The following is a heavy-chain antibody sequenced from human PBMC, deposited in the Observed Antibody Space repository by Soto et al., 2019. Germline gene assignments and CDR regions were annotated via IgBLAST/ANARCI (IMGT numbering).Heavy chain of an antibody. D-gene: IGHD1-26*01. CDR2: ISSSSSTI. J-gene: IGHJ6*02. V-gene: IGHV3-48*02. CDR1: GFTFSSYS. CDR3: AREGFIVGATIGYYYYGMDV. Sequence: GGSLRLSCAASGFTFSSYSMNWVRQAPGKGLEWVSYISSSSSTIYYADSVKGRFTISRDNAKNSLYLQMNSLRDEDTAVYYCAREGFIVGATIGYYYYGMDVWGQGTTVTVSS.